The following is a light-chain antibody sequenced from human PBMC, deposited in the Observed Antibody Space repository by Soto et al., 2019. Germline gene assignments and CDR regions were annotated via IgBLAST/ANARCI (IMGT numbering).Light chain of an antibody. Sequence: EIVLTQSPATLSLSPGERATVSCRASESVSSNLAWYQQKAGQAPRLLIYGASTRATGIPARFSGSGSGTEFTLTIGTLQSEDVAIYYCQQYNSWPPYTFGQGTKVDIK. V-gene: IGKV3-15*01. CDR1: ESVSSN. CDR3: QQYNSWPPYT. CDR2: GAS. J-gene: IGKJ2*01.